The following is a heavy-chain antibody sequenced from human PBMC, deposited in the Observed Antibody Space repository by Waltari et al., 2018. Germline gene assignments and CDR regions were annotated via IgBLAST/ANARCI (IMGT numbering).Heavy chain of an antibody. D-gene: IGHD6-19*01. J-gene: IGHJ4*02. Sequence: QLQLQESGPGLVKPSETLSFTFTVSGGPISSSGYYWGWIRQPPGKGLEWIGSIYYSGSTYYNPSLKSRVTISVDTSKNQFSLKLSSVTAADTAVYYCATKRESSASGFDYWGQGTLVTVSS. CDR2: IYYSGST. CDR1: GGPISSSGYY. V-gene: IGHV4-39*01. CDR3: ATKRESSASGFDY.